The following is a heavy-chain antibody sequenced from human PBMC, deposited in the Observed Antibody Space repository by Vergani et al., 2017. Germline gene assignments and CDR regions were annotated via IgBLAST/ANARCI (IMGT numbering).Heavy chain of an antibody. Sequence: QVQLEESGPGLVKPSETLSLTCTVSGGSFNTYYWSWFPQSPGKGLEWIGSIYHRGSTYSNPSLKSRVTISVDTSKNKFSLKLSSVTDADTAVYYCARGYCSSTSCFNFDYWGQGTLVTVSS. CDR1: GGSFNTYY. D-gene: IGHD2-2*01. J-gene: IGHJ4*02. V-gene: IGHV4-59*05. CDR3: ARGYCSSTSCFNFDY. CDR2: IYHRGST.